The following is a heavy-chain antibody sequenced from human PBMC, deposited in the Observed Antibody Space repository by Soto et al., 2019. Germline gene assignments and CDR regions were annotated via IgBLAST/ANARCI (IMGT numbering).Heavy chain of an antibody. CDR2: ISSSSSTI. J-gene: IGHJ4*02. Sequence: GGSLRLSCAASGFTFSSYSMNWVRQAPGKGLEWVSYISSSSSTIYYADSVKGRFTISRDNAKNSLYLQMNSLRAEDTAVYYCARDLGWGFVYLGQGTLVTVSS. CDR3: ARDLGWGFVY. CDR1: GFTFSSYS. V-gene: IGHV3-48*04. D-gene: IGHD7-27*01.